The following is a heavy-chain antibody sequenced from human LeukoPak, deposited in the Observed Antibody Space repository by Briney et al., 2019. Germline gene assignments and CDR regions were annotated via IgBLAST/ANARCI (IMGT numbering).Heavy chain of an antibody. Sequence: PSETLSLTCTVSGGSISSYYWSWIRQPAGKGLEWIGRIYTTGSTYYNPSLKSRVTILVDTSKNQFSLKLSSVTAADTAVYYCARAPHSDILGFDPWGQGTLVTVSS. CDR3: ARAPHSDILGFDP. V-gene: IGHV4-4*07. CDR1: GGSISSYY. CDR2: IYTTGST. D-gene: IGHD3-9*01. J-gene: IGHJ5*02.